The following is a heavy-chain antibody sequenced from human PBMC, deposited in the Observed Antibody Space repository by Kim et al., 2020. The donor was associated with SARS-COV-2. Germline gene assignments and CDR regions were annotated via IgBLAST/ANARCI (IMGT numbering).Heavy chain of an antibody. CDR2: ISGSGGST. D-gene: IGHD6-19*01. CDR1: GFTFSSYA. V-gene: IGHV3-23*01. Sequence: GGSLRLSCAASGFTFSSYAMSWVRQAPGKGLEWVSAISGSGGSTYYADSVKGRFTISRDNSKNTLYLQMNSLRAEDTAVYYCAKGGRVQQWLVAGRGYYGMDVWGQGTTVTVSS. J-gene: IGHJ6*02. CDR3: AKGGRVQQWLVAGRGYYGMDV.